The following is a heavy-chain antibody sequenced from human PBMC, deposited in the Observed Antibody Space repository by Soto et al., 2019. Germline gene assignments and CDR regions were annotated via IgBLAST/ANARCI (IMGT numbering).Heavy chain of an antibody. V-gene: IGHV4-31*03. Sequence: QVQLQESGPGLVKPSQTLSLTCSVSGDSIRGGGHYWNWIRQFTGKGLEWIGYVYHSGSTHYNPSISGRLTISIDTSKNQFSLRLISVTAADTALYYCARDTGLAPTVWGYWGHGTQVTVSS. CDR2: VYHSGST. J-gene: IGHJ4*03. CDR3: ARDTGLAPTVWGY. CDR1: GDSIRGGGHY. D-gene: IGHD7-27*01.